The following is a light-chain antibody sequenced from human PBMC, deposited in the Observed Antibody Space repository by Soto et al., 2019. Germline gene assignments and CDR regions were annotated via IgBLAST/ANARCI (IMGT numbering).Light chain of an antibody. V-gene: IGKV3-15*01. CDR1: QSVRDN. CDR2: GAS. J-gene: IGKJ2*01. Sequence: ETLLTQSPATLSVSPGERATLSCRASQSVRDNLAWYQQKPGQAPRLLIYGASTRAPGIPDRFSGSGFGTEFSLTISSLQSEDFEVYYCQQHNDWPPSTFGQGTKLEIK. CDR3: QQHNDWPPST.